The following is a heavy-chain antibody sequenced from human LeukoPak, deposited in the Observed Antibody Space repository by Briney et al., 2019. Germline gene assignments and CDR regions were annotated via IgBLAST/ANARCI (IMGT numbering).Heavy chain of an antibody. J-gene: IGHJ4*02. D-gene: IGHD4-17*01. CDR1: GFTFSSYW. Sequence: GGSLRLSCAASGFTFSSYWMSWVRQAPGTGLEWVANIKQDGSEKYYVDSVKGRFTISRDNAKNSLYLQMNSLRAEDTAVYYCARDRGLRAPYFDYWGQGTLVTVSS. CDR3: ARDRGLRAPYFDY. CDR2: IKQDGSEK. V-gene: IGHV3-7*01.